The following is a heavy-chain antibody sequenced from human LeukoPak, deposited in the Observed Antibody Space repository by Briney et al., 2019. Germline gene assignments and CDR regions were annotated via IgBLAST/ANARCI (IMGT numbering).Heavy chain of an antibody. CDR2: ISAYNGNT. J-gene: IGHJ5*02. D-gene: IGHD3-10*01. CDR3: ARAGSFSIGSGSYYNVGVDP. V-gene: IGHV1-18*01. Sequence: GASVKVSCKASGYTFTSYGISWVRQAPGQGLEWMGWISAYNGNTNYAQKLQGRVTMTTDTSTSTAYMELRSLRSDDTAVYYCARAGSFSIGSGSYYNVGVDPWGQGTLVTVSS. CDR1: GYTFTSYG.